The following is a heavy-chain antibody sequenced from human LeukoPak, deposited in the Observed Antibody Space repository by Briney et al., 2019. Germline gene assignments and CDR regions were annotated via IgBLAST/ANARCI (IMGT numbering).Heavy chain of an antibody. CDR1: GFSFSTHA. V-gene: IGHV3-23*01. CDR2: IASNGAGTNYADT. J-gene: IGHJ4*02. CDR3: AKNGGDRSDWYLDS. Sequence: GGSLRLSCAASGFSFSTHAMTWVRQAPGKSLEWVSIIASNGAGTNYADTYYADSVKGRFIVSRDISKNILYLQLNSLRAGDTAVYYCAKNGGDRSDWYLDSWGQGTLVTVSS. D-gene: IGHD6-19*01.